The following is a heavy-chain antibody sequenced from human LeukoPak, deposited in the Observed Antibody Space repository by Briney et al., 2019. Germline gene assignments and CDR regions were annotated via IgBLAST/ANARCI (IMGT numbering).Heavy chain of an antibody. CDR1: GGSISSSSYY. CDR3: ARGGYYGSGNDFRFDP. Sequence: SETLSLTCTVSGGSISSSSYYWGWIRQPPGKGLEWIGNIYYSGSTNYNPSLKSRVTISVETSKNQFSLKLKSVTAADTAVYYCARGGYYGSGNDFRFDPWGQGTLVTVSS. J-gene: IGHJ5*02. D-gene: IGHD3-10*01. CDR2: IYYSGST. V-gene: IGHV4-39*07.